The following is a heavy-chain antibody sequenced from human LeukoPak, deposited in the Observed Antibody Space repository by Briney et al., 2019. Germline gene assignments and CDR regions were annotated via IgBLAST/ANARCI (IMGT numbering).Heavy chain of an antibody. Sequence: HSGGSLRLSCAASGFTFDDYAMHWVRQAPGKGLEWVSGISWNSGSIGYADSVKGRFTISRDNAKNSLYLQMNSLRAEDMALYYCAKGGGRYSSAFDPWGQGTLVTVSS. CDR1: GFTFDDYA. CDR2: ISWNSGSI. D-gene: IGHD6-25*01. V-gene: IGHV3-9*03. CDR3: AKGGGRYSSAFDP. J-gene: IGHJ5*02.